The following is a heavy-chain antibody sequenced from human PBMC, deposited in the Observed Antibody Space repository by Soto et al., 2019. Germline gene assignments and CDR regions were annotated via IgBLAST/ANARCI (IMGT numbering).Heavy chain of an antibody. J-gene: IGHJ5*02. Sequence: SETLSLTCTVSGGSISSGGYYWSWIRQHPGKGLEWIGYIYYSGSTYYNPSLKSRVTISVDTSKNQFSLKLSSVTAADTAVYYCARGYYDSSGYWFDPWGQGTLVTVSS. CDR2: IYYSGST. D-gene: IGHD3-22*01. CDR1: GGSISSGGYY. V-gene: IGHV4-31*03. CDR3: ARGYYDSSGYWFDP.